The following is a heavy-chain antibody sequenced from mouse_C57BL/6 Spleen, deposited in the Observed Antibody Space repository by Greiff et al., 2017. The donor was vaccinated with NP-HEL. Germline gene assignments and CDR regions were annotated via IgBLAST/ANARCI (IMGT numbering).Heavy chain of an antibody. CDR1: GYTFTSYW. CDR2: IYPGSGST. V-gene: IGHV1-55*01. CDR3: ARDGFITTVVAPFDY. D-gene: IGHD1-1*01. J-gene: IGHJ2*01. Sequence: VKLQESGAELVKPGASVKMSCKASGYTFTSYWITWVKQRPGQGLEWIGDIYPGSGSTNYNEKFKSKATLTVDTSSSTAYMQLSSLTSEDSAVYYCARDGFITTVVAPFDYWGQGTTLTVSS.